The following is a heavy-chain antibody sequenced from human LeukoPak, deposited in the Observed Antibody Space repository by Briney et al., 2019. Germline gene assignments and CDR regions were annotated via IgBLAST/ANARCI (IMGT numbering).Heavy chain of an antibody. J-gene: IGHJ3*02. CDR1: GFTFSDYY. CDR3: ARDFCSSNSCYSYAFDI. D-gene: IGHD2-2*02. CDR2: ISSSGSTI. V-gene: IGHV3-11*01. Sequence: PGGSLRLSYAASGFTFSDYYMSWIRQAPGKGLEWVSYISSSGSTIYYADSVKGRFTISRDNAKNSLYLQMNSLRAEDTAVYYCARDFCSSNSCYSYAFDIWGQGTMVTVSS.